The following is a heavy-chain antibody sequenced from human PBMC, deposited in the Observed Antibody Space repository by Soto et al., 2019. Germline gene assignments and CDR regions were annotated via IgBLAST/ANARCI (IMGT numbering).Heavy chain of an antibody. CDR3: ARASADYYYYYGMDV. V-gene: IGHV1-69*13. CDR1: GGTFSSYA. Sequence: GASVKVSCKASGGTFSSYAISWVRQAPGQGLEWMGGIIPIFGAANYAQKFQGRVTITADESTSTAYMELSSLRSEDTAVYYCARASADYYYYYGMDVWGQGITVTVSS. J-gene: IGHJ6*02. CDR2: IIPIFGAA.